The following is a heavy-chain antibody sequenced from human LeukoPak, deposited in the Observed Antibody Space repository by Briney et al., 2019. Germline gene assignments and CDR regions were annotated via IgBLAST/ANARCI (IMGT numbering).Heavy chain of an antibody. CDR3: ARYLPPSSFDY. CDR1: EFSVGSNY. CDR2: IYSGGST. Sequence: GGSLRLSCAASEFSVGSNYMTWVRQAPGKGLEWVSLIYSGGSTYYADSVKGRFTISRDNAKNSLYLQMNSLRAEDTAVYYCARYLPPSSFDYWGQGTLVTVSS. V-gene: IGHV3-66*01. J-gene: IGHJ4*02.